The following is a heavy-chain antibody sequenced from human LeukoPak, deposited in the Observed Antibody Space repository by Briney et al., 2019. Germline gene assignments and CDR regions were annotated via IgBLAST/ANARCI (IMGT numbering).Heavy chain of an antibody. CDR2: ISYDGSNK. D-gene: IGHD1-26*01. CDR1: GFTFSSYA. CDR3: ARDPPADSGGSYPSDGYFDY. Sequence: PGGSLRLSCAASGFTFSSYAMHWVRQAPGKGLEWVAVISYDGSNKYYADSVKGRFTISRDNSKNTLYLQMNSLRAEDTAVYYCARDPPADSGGSYPSDGYFDYWGQGTLVTVSS. J-gene: IGHJ4*02. V-gene: IGHV3-30-3*01.